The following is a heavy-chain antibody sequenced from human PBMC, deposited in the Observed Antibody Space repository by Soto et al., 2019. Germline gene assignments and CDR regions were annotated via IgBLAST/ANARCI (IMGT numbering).Heavy chain of an antibody. CDR1: GGTFSTYS. CDR2: IIPIFRTA. Sequence: QVQLVQSGAEVKKPGSSVKVSCKTSGGTFSTYSIVWVRQAPGEGLEWMGGIIPIFRTANYAQKFQDRVTITADKSTNTAFMELSSLKSEDTAMYYCASSSGNNYGVGTNYYFDYWGQGTLVTVSS. D-gene: IGHD1-26*01. V-gene: IGHV1-69*06. CDR3: ASSSGNNYGVGTNYYFDY. J-gene: IGHJ4*02.